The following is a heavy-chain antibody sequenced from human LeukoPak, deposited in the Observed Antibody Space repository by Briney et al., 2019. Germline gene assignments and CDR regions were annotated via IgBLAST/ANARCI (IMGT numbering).Heavy chain of an antibody. J-gene: IGHJ4*02. CDR2: IYYSGST. D-gene: IGHD3-3*01. Sequence: PSQTLSLTCTVSGGSISSGSYYWSWIRQPAGKGLEWIGSIYYSGSTYYNPSLKSRVTIPVDTSKNQFSLKLSSVTAADTAVYYCARLEVYYDFWSGYPYYFDYWGQGTLVTVSS. CDR3: ARLEVYYDFWSGYPYYFDY. CDR1: GGSISSGSYY. V-gene: IGHV4-30-2*03.